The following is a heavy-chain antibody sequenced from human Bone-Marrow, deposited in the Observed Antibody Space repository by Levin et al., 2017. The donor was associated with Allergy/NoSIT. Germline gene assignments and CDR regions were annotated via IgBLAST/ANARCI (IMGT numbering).Heavy chain of an antibody. CDR1: EFTFSKAW. CDR3: SSHGDSGSAPQFDY. CDR2: IKSNIDGGTA. Sequence: GGSLRLSCAASEFTFSKAWMSWVRQAPGQGLEWIGRIKSNIDGGTADYTAPVKGRFTISRDDSKNTVYLQMNSLKDEDTAVYYCSSHGDSGSAPQFDYWGQGTLVTVSS. J-gene: IGHJ4*02. D-gene: IGHD3-22*01. V-gene: IGHV3-15*01.